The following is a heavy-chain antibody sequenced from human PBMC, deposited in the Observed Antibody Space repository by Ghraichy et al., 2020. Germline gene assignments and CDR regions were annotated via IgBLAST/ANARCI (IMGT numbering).Heavy chain of an antibody. V-gene: IGHV2-5*02. CDR2: IFWDDDK. J-gene: IGHJ3*02. CDR1: GFSLNVASVG. Sequence: SGPTLVKPTQTLTLTCTFSGFSLNVASVGVGWVRQPPGKALEWLALIFWDDDKQYSPSLTSRLTVTKDTSKNQVVLTLSNVDTMDTGTYYCAHRRQRSKTSSRGGAFDIWGQGTMVMVSS. D-gene: IGHD1-1*01. CDR3: AHRRQRSKTSSRGGAFDI.